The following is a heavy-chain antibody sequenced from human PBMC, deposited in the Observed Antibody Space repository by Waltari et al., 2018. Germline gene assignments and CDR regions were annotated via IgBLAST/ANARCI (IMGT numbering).Heavy chain of an antibody. Sequence: QVQLQESGPGLARPSETLSLTCDVSSYSIRSGYFWGWVRQPPGQGLQWIGSISHSATTYYNPSLKSRVTMSVDTSKNQFALKVTSVTAADTAIYYCVRDLGGSGNSWFDAWGQGTLVIVSS. CDR3: VRDLGGSGNSWFDA. CDR2: ISHSATT. J-gene: IGHJ5*02. V-gene: IGHV4-38-2*02. CDR1: SYSIRSGYF. D-gene: IGHD3-10*01.